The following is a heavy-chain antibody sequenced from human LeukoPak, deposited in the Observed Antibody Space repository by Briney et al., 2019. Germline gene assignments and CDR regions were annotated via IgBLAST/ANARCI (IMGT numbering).Heavy chain of an antibody. J-gene: IGHJ2*01. CDR3: AKAPITTVTFYWYFDL. CDR2: IYSGGST. Sequence: PGGSLRLSCAASGFTVSSNYMSWVRQAPGKGLEWVSVIYSGGSTYYADSVKGRFTISRDNSKNTLYLQMNSLRAEDTAVYYCAKAPITTVTFYWYFDLWGRGTLVTVSS. V-gene: IGHV3-53*01. CDR1: GFTVSSNY. D-gene: IGHD4-17*01.